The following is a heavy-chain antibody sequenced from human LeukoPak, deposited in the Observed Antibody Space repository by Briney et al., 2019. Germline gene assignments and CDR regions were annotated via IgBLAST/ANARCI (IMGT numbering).Heavy chain of an antibody. CDR1: GYTFTSYG. CDR2: ISAYNGNT. V-gene: IGHV1-18*01. D-gene: IGHD6-13*01. Sequence: ASVKVSCKASGYTFTSYGISWVRQAPGQGLKWMEWISAYNGNTNYAQKLQRRVTMTTDTSTSTAYMELRSLRSDDTAVYYCAREAPSSSWSDYWGQGTLVTVSS. CDR3: AREAPSSSWSDY. J-gene: IGHJ4*02.